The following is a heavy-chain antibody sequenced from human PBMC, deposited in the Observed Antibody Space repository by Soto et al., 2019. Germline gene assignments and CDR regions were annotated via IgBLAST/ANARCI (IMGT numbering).Heavy chain of an antibody. CDR3: VTDSNSRVVGVTLFDY. J-gene: IGHJ4*02. Sequence: TSETLSLTCGVSGDTISTGGYTWAWIRQPPGKALEWIGHTYHSGNPYYNPSLKSRVIISVDRSKNQFSLKVRSVTAADTAVYYCVTDSNSRVVGVTLFDYWGQGTLVTVSS. D-gene: IGHD1-26*01. CDR1: GDTISTGGYT. V-gene: IGHV4-30-2*01. CDR2: TYHSGNP.